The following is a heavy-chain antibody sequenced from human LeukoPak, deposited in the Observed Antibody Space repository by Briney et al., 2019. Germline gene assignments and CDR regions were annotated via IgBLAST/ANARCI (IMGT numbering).Heavy chain of an antibody. V-gene: IGHV3-7*01. CDR2: IKVDGSDT. CDR3: ARDYYDSSGYSIDH. D-gene: IGHD3-22*01. Sequence: GGSLRLSCAASGFTFSSYWMNWVRQAPGKGLEWVANIKVDGSDTYYADSVKGRLTISRDDAKNSLYLQMNSLRDEDTAVYYCARDYYDSSGYSIDHWGQGTLVTVSS. CDR1: GFTFSSYW. J-gene: IGHJ4*02.